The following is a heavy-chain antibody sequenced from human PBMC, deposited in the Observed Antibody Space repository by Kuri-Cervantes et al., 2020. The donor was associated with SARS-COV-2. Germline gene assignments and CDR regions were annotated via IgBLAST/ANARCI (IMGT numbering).Heavy chain of an antibody. J-gene: IGHJ4*02. CDR3: ASQAAKYCSSTSCYTGVFDY. CDR1: GGSISSYY. V-gene: IGHV4-4*07. D-gene: IGHD2-2*02. Sequence: SQTLSLTCAVSGGSISSYYWSWIRQPAGKGLEWIGRIYTSGSTNYNPSLKSRVTMSVDTSKNQFSLKLSSVTAADTAVYYCASQAAKYCSSTSCYTGVFDYWGQGTLVTVSS. CDR2: IYTSGST.